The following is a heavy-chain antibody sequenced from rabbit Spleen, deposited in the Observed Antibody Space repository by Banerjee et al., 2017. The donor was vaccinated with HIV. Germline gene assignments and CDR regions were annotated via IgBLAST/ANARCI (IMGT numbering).Heavy chain of an antibody. CDR1: GFDFSNYG. D-gene: IGHD4-1*01. Sequence: QEQLVESGGGLVQPGGSLKLTCTASGFDFSNYGVSWVRQAPGKGLEWIGYIDPVFGITYYANWVNGRFTISSHNAQNTLFLQLNSLTAADTATYFCVREVAAKFSLWGPGTLVTV. J-gene: IGHJ4*01. CDR3: VREVAAKFSL. V-gene: IGHV1S47*01. CDR2: IDPVFGIT.